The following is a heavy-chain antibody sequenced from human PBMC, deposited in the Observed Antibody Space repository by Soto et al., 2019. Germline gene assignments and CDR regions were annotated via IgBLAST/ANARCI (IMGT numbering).Heavy chain of an antibody. Sequence: AVSLRLWCAASGFTFVDDAMHCVGQAQRKGLGWVAVGSHYGRNTHYADSVKGRFTISRDSSKNTVSLEMTSLRAEDTAVYYCAKGGRQWLVTSDFNYWGQGALVTVSS. CDR1: GFTFVDDA. D-gene: IGHD6-19*01. CDR3: AKGGRQWLVTSDFNY. CDR2: GSHYGRNT. V-gene: IGHV3-30*18. J-gene: IGHJ4*02.